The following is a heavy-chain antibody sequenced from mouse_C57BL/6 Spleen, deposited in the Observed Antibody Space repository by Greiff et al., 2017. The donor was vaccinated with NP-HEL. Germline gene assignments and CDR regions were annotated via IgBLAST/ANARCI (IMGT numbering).Heavy chain of an antibody. CDR2: IDPEDGDT. J-gene: IGHJ2*01. CDR3: ARSRITTEVGGDY. D-gene: IGHD1-1*01. V-gene: IGHV14-2*01. Sequence: EVQLQQSGAELVKPGASVKLSCTASGFNFKDYYMHWVKQRPEQGLEWIGRIDPEDGDTKYAPKFQGKATITADTSSNTAYLQLSSRTSEDTAVYYCARSRITTEVGGDYWGQGTTLTVSS. CDR1: GFNFKDYY.